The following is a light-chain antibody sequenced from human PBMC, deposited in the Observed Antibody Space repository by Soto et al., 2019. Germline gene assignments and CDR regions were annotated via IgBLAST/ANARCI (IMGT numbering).Light chain of an antibody. Sequence: DIVMTQSPDSLAVSLGERATINCKSSQSVLYSSTNKNYLAWYQQKPGQPPKVLIYWASTRESGVPDRFSGSGSGTDFTLTISSLQAEDVAVYYCQQYYVPPLTVGGGTKVEIK. CDR3: QQYYVPPLT. J-gene: IGKJ4*01. V-gene: IGKV4-1*01. CDR2: WAS. CDR1: QSVLYSSTNKNY.